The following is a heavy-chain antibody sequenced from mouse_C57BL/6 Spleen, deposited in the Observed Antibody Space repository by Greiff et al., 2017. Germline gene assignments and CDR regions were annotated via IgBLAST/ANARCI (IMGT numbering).Heavy chain of an antibody. Sequence: DVMLVESGGGLVKPGGSLKLSCAASGFTFSSYAMSWVRQTPEKRLEWVATISDGGSYTYYPDNVKGRFTISRDNAKNNLYLQMSHLKSEDTAMYYCARDRDSNYPMDYWGQGTSVTVSS. J-gene: IGHJ4*01. CDR2: ISDGGSYT. D-gene: IGHD2-5*01. CDR3: ARDRDSNYPMDY. CDR1: GFTFSSYA. V-gene: IGHV5-4*01.